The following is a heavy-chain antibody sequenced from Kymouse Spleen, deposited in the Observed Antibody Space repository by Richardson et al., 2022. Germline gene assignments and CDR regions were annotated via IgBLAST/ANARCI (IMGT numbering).Heavy chain of an antibody. J-gene: IGHJ4*02. D-gene: IGHD6-13*01. Sequence: EVQLVESGGGLVKPGGSLRLSCAASGFTFSNAWMSWVRQAPGKGLEWVGRIKSKTDGGTTDYAAPVKGRFTISRDDSKNTLYLQMNSLKTEDTAVYYCTTDRGAAAPFDYWGQGTLVTVSS. V-gene: IGHV3-15*01. CDR1: GFTFSNAW. CDR3: TTDRGAAAPFDY. CDR2: IKSKTDGGTT.